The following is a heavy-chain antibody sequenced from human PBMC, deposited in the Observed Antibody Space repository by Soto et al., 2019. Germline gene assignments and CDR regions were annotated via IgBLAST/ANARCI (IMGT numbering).Heavy chain of an antibody. CDR3: GRDFWHNGVCLDV. J-gene: IGHJ6*02. CDR2: INTDGSST. CDR1: GFTFSSHW. V-gene: IGHV3-74*01. D-gene: IGHD2-8*01. Sequence: GGSLRLSCAASGFTFSSHWRHWVRPVPGTGLVWVSRINTDGSSTSYADSVKGRFTISRDNAKNTLYLQMNSLRAEDTAVYYCGRDFWHNGVCLDVWGQGTTVTVSS.